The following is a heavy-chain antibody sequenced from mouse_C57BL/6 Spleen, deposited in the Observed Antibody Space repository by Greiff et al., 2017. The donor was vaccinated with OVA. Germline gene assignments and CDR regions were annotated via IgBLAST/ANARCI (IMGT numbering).Heavy chain of an antibody. CDR2: IDPENGDT. Sequence: VQLKESGAELVRPGASVKLSCTASGFNIKDDYMHWVKQRPEQGLEWIGWIDPENGDTEYASKFQGKATITADTSSTTAYLQLSSLTSEDTAVYYCTRYYYGSSYAWFAYWGQGTLVTVSA. CDR1: GFNIKDDY. J-gene: IGHJ3*01. CDR3: TRYYYGSSYAWFAY. V-gene: IGHV14-4*01. D-gene: IGHD1-1*01.